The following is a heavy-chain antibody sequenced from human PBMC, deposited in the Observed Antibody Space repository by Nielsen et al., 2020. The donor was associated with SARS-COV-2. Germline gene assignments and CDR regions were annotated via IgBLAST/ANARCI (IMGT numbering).Heavy chain of an antibody. CDR1: GVSFNGHV. Sequence: GESLKISCAASGVSFNGHVMTWIRQAPGKGLEWLAIISYDGNEHYADSVKGRFTISRDNSKDTLYLQMDSLRPEDTAVYFCARETLDYTSSFVDYWGRGTLVIVSS. CDR3: ARETLDYTSSFVDY. V-gene: IGHV3-30*03. D-gene: IGHD4-11*01. CDR2: ISYDGNE. J-gene: IGHJ2*01.